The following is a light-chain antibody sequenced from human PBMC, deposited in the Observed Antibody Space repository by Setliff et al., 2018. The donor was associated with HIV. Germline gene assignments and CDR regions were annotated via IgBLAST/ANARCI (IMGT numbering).Light chain of an antibody. CDR3: SSYAGSNNYV. Sequence: QSALTQPPSASGSPGQSVTISCTGTSSDVGAYYSVSWHQQHPGKAPKLIIYEVSKRPSGVPDRFSGSESGNTAPLTVSGLQTEDEADYYCSSYAGSNNYVFGTGTKVTVL. J-gene: IGLJ1*01. CDR2: EVS. CDR1: SSDVGAYYS. V-gene: IGLV2-8*01.